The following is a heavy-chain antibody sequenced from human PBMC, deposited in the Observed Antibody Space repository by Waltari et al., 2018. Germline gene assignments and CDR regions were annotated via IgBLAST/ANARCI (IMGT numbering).Heavy chain of an antibody. CDR2: IGRKENSYAT. D-gene: IGHD1-26*01. J-gene: IGHJ4*02. V-gene: IGHV3-73*01. Sequence: GVRQASGQGRGWGGRIGRKENSYATEDAESVKGRFTVARDDSENTAYLQSNSMKTEDTAVYYCTRETISGSYEENWGQGTLVTVSS. CDR3: TRETISGSYEEN.